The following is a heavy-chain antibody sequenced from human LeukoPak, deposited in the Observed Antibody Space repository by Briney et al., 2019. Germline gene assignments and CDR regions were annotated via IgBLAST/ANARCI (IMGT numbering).Heavy chain of an antibody. D-gene: IGHD3/OR15-3a*01. V-gene: IGHV4-39*01. J-gene: IGHJ4*02. Sequence: PSETLSLTCTVSGGSITSSTYYWDWIRQPPGKGLEWIGSIYYSGSTYYNPSLKSRVTISVDTSKNQLSLKLTSVTAADTAVYYCARRGGLDYWGQGTLVTVSS. CDR2: IYYSGST. CDR1: GGSITSSTYY. CDR3: ARRGGLDY.